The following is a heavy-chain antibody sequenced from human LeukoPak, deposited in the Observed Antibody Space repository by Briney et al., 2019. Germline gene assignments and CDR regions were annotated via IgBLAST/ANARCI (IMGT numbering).Heavy chain of an antibody. CDR1: VFTFNIYA. V-gene: IGHV3-23*01. J-gene: IGHJ4*02. CDR2: IRGSGGST. D-gene: IGHD6-13*01. Sequence: GGSLRLSCAPSVFTFNIYAMTGARQARGQGLEWVAGIRGSGGSTGYAASVKGRFTIYRENYKNRLYLHMNSLRAEDTAVYYRAKDRRIAVAYLFDSWGQGTLVSVSS. CDR3: AKDRRIAVAYLFDS.